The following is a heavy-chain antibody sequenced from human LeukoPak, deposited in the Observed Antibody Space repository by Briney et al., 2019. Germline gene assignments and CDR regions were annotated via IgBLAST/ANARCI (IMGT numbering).Heavy chain of an antibody. J-gene: IGHJ6*03. CDR1: GGSISSSSNY. Sequence: TSETLSLTCTVSGGSISSSSNYWGWIRQPPGKGLEWIGSIYYSGSTYYNPSLKSRVTISVDTSKNQFSLKLSSVTAADTAVYYCARHLHYYYMDVWGKGTTVTVSS. V-gene: IGHV4-39*01. CDR2: IYYSGST. CDR3: ARHLHYYYMDV.